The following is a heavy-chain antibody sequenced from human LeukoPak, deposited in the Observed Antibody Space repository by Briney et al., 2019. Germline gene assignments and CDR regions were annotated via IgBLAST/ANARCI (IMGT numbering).Heavy chain of an antibody. J-gene: IGHJ4*02. D-gene: IGHD4-17*01. CDR1: GYTFTSYG. CDR3: VRDNDYVPAY. CDR2: ISTSNGNT. Sequence: ASVRVSCKASGYTFTSYGISWVRQAPGQGLEWMAWISTSNGNTNFAQKFQGRVTMNTDTSTSTAYMELRSLRSDDTAVYYCVRDNDYVPAYWGQGTLVIVSS. V-gene: IGHV1-18*01.